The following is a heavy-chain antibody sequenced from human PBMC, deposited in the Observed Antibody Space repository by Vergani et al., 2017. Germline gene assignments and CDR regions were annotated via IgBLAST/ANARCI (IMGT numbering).Heavy chain of an antibody. CDR3: TTVDGLCYYNSSGYCYAFDI. D-gene: IGHD3-22*01. V-gene: IGHV3-15*01. CDR2: IKSKTDGGTT. J-gene: IGHJ3*02. Sequence: EVQLVESGGGLVKPGGSLRLSCAASGFIFSNAWMSWVRQAPGKGLEWVGRIKSKTDGGTTDYAAPVKGRFTISRDDSKNTLYLKMNSLKTEDTAVYYSTTVDGLCYYNSSGYCYAFDIWGQGTMVTVSS. CDR1: GFIFSNAW.